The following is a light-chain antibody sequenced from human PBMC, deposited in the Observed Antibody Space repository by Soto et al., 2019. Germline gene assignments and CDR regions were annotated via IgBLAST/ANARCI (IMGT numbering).Light chain of an antibody. CDR2: EVR. CDR1: NRDVGSYNL. CDR3: SSYTTTSTLV. J-gene: IGLJ3*02. Sequence: QSVLTQPASVSGSPGQSITIACTGTNRDVGSYNLVSWYQQRPGEAPKLFISEVRNRPSGISYRFTGSKSGNTASLTISGLQAEDEADYYCSSYTTTSTLVFGGGTKLTGL. V-gene: IGLV2-14*01.